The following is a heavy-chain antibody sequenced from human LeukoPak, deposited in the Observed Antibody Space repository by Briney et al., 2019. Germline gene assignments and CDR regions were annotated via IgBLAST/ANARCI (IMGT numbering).Heavy chain of an antibody. D-gene: IGHD2-15*01. CDR3: ARECSGGSCYRPFDY. CDR2: IYTSGST. J-gene: IGHJ4*02. Sequence: SETLSLTCTVSGGSISSYYWSWIRHPAGKGLKWIGRIYTSGSTNYNPSLKSRVTMSVDTSKNQFSLKLSSVTAADTAVYYCARECSGGSCYRPFDYWGQGTLVTVSS. V-gene: IGHV4-4*07. CDR1: GGSISSYY.